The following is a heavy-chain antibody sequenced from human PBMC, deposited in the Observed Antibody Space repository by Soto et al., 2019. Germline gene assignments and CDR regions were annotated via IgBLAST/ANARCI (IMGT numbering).Heavy chain of an antibody. D-gene: IGHD2-21*02. J-gene: IGHJ3*02. CDR2: ISGSGGST. CDR3: AKDRPTYCGGACAHDAFDI. CDR1: GFTFSSYA. Sequence: GGSLRLSCAASGFTFSSYAMSWVRQAPGKGLEWVSAISGSGGSTYYADSVKGRFTISRDNSKNTLYLQMNSLRAEDTAVYYGAKDRPTYCGGACAHDAFDIWGQGTMVTVSS. V-gene: IGHV3-23*01.